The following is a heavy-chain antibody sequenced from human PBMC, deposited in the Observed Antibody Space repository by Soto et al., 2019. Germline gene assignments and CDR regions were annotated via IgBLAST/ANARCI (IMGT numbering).Heavy chain of an antibody. J-gene: IGHJ6*02. CDR3: AKSLRPVYYFYGMDV. CDR1: GFTFSRYA. V-gene: IGHV3-30-3*02. CDR2: ISYDGSNK. Sequence: VGSLRLSCAASGFTFSRYAMHWVRQAPGKGLEWVAVISYDGSNKYYGDSVKGRFTISRDNSKNTLDLQINSLRAEDTALYYCAKSLRPVYYFYGMDVRGQGTTVTVSS.